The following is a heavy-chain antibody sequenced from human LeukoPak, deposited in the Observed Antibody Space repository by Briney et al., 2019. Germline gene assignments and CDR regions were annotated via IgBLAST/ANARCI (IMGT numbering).Heavy chain of an antibody. CDR3: ARGGFLDPFDP. Sequence: SETLSLTCTVSGGSINSGGHSWSWIRQHPGKGLEWIGYIYYSGSTYYNPSLKSRVTISVDTSKNQFSLRLSSVTGADTAVYYCARGGFLDPFDPWGQGTLVTVSS. D-gene: IGHD1-1*01. CDR2: IYYSGST. J-gene: IGHJ5*02. V-gene: IGHV4-31*03. CDR1: GGSINSGGHS.